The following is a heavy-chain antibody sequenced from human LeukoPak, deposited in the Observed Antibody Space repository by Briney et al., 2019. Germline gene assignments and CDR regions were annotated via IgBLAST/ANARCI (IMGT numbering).Heavy chain of an antibody. CDR1: GGSISSSS. V-gene: IGHV3-21*01. CDR2: ITSGSSYI. Sequence: ETLSLTCTVSGGSISSSSYYWGWIRQPPGKGLEWVSCITSGSSYIFYSDSVKGRFTISRDNAKNSLYLQMNSLRAEDTAVYYCATGLEDSNIDYWGQGTLVTVSS. CDR3: ATGLEDSNIDY. J-gene: IGHJ4*02.